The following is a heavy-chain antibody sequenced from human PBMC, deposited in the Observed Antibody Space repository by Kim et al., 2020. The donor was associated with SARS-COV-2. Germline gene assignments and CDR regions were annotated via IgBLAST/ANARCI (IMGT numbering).Heavy chain of an antibody. V-gene: IGHV3-21*01. J-gene: IGHJ4*02. Sequence: AHTVKGRFTISRDNAKNSLYLQVDSLRAEATAVYYCARGKGSGWYGGARYWGQGTLVTVSS. D-gene: IGHD6-19*01. CDR3: ARGKGSGWYGGARY.